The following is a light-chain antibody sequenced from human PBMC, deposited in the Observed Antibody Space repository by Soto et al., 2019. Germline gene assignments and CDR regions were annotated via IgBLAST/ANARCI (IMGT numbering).Light chain of an antibody. CDR1: QSISSF. J-gene: IGKJ1*01. Sequence: DIQMTQSPSSLSASVGDRVTITCRASQSISSFVNWYQQKPGKAPNLLIYAASRLQSGVPSRFSGSGAGTDFTLTISSLQPEDFAVYYCHQRGSWPRGTFGQGTKVEIK. CDR3: HQRGSWPRGT. CDR2: AAS. V-gene: IGKV1-39*01.